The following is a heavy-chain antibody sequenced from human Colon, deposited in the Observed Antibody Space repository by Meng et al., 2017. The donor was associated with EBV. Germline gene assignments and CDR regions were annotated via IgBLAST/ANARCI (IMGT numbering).Heavy chain of an antibody. CDR1: GGSLSGAY. Sequence: QVQLPQWGGGLVAPSEALSLTCAGHGGSLSGAYWNWSRQPPGKGLEWIGEIIHGGSPSYNPSLKSRVTISIDTSKNQLSLMLSSVTAADTAVYYCARRPTGIDYWGQGTLVTVSS. CDR2: IIHGGSP. V-gene: IGHV4-34*12. D-gene: IGHD2-8*02. CDR3: ARRPTGIDY. J-gene: IGHJ4*02.